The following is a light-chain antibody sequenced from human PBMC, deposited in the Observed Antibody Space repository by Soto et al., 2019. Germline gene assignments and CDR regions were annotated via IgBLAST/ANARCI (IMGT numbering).Light chain of an antibody. J-gene: IGLJ2*01. CDR1: SSDVGGYNY. Sequence: QSALTQPPSASGSPGQSVTISCTGTSSDVGGYNYVSWYQQHPGKAPKFMIYEVSKRPSGVPDRFSGSKSGNTASLTVSGLQAEDEADYYCSSYAGSKFVVFGGGTKLTVL. V-gene: IGLV2-8*01. CDR2: EVS. CDR3: SSYAGSKFVV.